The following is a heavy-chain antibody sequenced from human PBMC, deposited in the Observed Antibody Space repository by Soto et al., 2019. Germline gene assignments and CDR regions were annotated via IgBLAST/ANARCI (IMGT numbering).Heavy chain of an antibody. Sequence: SETLSLTCAVYGGSFSGYYWSWIRQPPGKGLEWIGEINHSGSTNYNPSLKSRVAISVDTSKNQFSLKLSSVTAADTAVYYCARYPCYYGSGSRRCAFDIWGQGTMVTVSS. D-gene: IGHD3-10*01. CDR1: GGSFSGYY. V-gene: IGHV4-34*01. CDR3: ARYPCYYGSGSRRCAFDI. CDR2: INHSGST. J-gene: IGHJ3*02.